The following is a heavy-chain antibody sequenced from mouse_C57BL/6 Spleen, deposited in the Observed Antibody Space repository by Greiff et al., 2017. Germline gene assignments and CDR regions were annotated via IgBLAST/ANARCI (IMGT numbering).Heavy chain of an antibody. Sequence: QVQLQQPGAELVMPGASVKLSCKASGYTFTSYWMHWVKQRPGQGLEWIGEIDPSDSYTNYNQKFKGKSTLTVDKSSSTAYMQLSSLTSEDSAVYYCAREITTVWYFDVWGTGTTVTVSS. CDR2: IDPSDSYT. J-gene: IGHJ1*03. V-gene: IGHV1-69*01. D-gene: IGHD1-1*01. CDR3: AREITTVWYFDV. CDR1: GYTFTSYW.